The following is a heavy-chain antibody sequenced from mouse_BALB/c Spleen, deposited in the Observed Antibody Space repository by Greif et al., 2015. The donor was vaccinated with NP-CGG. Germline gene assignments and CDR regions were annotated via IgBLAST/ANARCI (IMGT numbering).Heavy chain of an antibody. CDR2: IYPGSGST. CDR1: GYTFTSYW. CDR3: TRRDY. V-gene: IGHV1S22*01. J-gene: IGHJ4*01. Sequence: LQESGSELVRPGASVKLSCKASGYTFTSYWMHWVKQRHGQGLEWIGNIYPGSGSTNYDEKFKSKGTLTVDTSSSTAYMHLSSLTSEDSAVYYCTRRDYWGQGTSVTVSS.